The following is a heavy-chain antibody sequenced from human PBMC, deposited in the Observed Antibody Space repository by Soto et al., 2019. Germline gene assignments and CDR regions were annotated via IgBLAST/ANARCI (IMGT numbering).Heavy chain of an antibody. CDR1: GFTFSSYA. J-gene: IGHJ4*02. Sequence: GGSLRLSCAASGFTFSSYAMSWVRQAPGKGLEWVSAISGSGGSTYYADSVKGRFTISRDNSKNTLYLQMNSLRAEDTAVYYCAKDLIGLSIFTIFPPPDQYYFDYWGQGTLVTVSS. V-gene: IGHV3-23*01. CDR2: ISGSGGST. D-gene: IGHD3-3*01. CDR3: AKDLIGLSIFTIFPPPDQYYFDY.